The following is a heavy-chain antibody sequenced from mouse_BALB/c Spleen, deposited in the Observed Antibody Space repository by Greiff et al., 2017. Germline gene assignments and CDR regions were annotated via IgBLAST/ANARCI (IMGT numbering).Heavy chain of an antibody. J-gene: IGHJ4*01. Sequence: QVQLQQSGAELMKPGASVKISCKATGYTFSSYWIEWVKQRPGHGLEWIGEILPGSGSTNYNEKFKGKATFTADTSSNTAYMQLSSLTSEDSAVYYCASSYGNYDYYAMDYWGQGTSVTVSS. D-gene: IGHD2-1*01. CDR1: GYTFSSYW. V-gene: IGHV1-9*01. CDR3: ASSYGNYDYYAMDY. CDR2: ILPGSGST.